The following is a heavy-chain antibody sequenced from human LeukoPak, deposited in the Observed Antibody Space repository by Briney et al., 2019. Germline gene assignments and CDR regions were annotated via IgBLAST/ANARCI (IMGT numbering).Heavy chain of an antibody. V-gene: IGHV3-11*01. D-gene: IGHD2-15*01. Sequence: GGSLRLSRAASGFTFSDYYMSWIRQAPGKGLEWVSYISSSGSTIYYADSVKGRFTISRDNAKNSLYLQMNSLRAEDTAVYYCARVGASTCLYCSGGPGSFDIWGQGTMVTVSS. J-gene: IGHJ3*02. CDR1: GFTFSDYY. CDR2: ISSSGSTI. CDR3: ARVGASTCLYCSGGPGSFDI.